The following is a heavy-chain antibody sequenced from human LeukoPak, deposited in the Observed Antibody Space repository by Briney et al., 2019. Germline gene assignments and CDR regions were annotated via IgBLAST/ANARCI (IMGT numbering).Heavy chain of an antibody. D-gene: IGHD1-7*01. V-gene: IGHV4-59*01. CDR2: IYNSGST. CDR1: GGSISGYY. CDR3: VRDRELNY. Sequence: SGTLSLTCTVSGGSISGYYWSWIRQPPGKGPEWIGYIYNSGSTSYNPSLKSRATISADTSKNQFSLKLSSVTAADTAVYYCVRDRELNYWGQGTLVTVSS. J-gene: IGHJ4*02.